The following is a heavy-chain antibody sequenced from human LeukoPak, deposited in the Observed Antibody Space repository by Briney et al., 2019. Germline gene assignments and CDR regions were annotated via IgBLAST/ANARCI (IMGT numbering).Heavy chain of an antibody. D-gene: IGHD1-26*01. CDR2: ISSSGSTI. CDR3: AAGSYYVNYYYYYMDV. V-gene: IGHV3-48*03. CDR1: GFTFSSYE. J-gene: IGHJ6*03. Sequence: PGGSLRLSCAASGFTFSSYEMNWVRQAPGKGLEWVSYISSSGSTIYYADSVKGRFTISRDNAKNSLYLQMNSLRAEDTAVYYCAAGSYYVNYYYYYMDVWGKGTTVTISS.